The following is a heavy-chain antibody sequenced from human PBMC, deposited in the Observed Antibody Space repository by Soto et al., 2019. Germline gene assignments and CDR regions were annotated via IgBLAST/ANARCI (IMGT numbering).Heavy chain of an antibody. J-gene: IGHJ4*02. D-gene: IGHD3-22*01. V-gene: IGHV4-39*01. CDR2: IYYSGST. CDR1: GGSISSTSYY. CDR3: ARQTYYYDSSGYYSASIDY. Sequence: SETLSLTCTVSGGSISSTSYYWGWIRQPPGKGLEWIGSIYYSGSTYYNPSLKSRVTISVDTSKNQFSLKLSSVTAADTAVYYCARQTYYYDSSGYYSASIDYWGQGTLVTVSS.